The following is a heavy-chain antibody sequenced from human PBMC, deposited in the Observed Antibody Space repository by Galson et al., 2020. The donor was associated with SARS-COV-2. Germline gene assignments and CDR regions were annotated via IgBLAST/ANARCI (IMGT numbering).Heavy chain of an antibody. Sequence: SETLSLTCAVYGGSFSGYYWSWIRQPPGKGLEWIGEINHSGSTNFNPSLKSRVTISVDTSKNQFSLKLSSVTAADTAVYYCARDLAVYCSSTSCYRAGDAFDIWGQGTMVTVSS. CDR2: INHSGST. J-gene: IGHJ3*02. D-gene: IGHD2-2*02. CDR3: ARDLAVYCSSTSCYRAGDAFDI. CDR1: GGSFSGYY. V-gene: IGHV4-34*01.